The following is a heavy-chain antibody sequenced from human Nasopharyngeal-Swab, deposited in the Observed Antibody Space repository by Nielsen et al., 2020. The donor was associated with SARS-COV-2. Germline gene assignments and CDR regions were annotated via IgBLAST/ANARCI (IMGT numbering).Heavy chain of an antibody. CDR2: MNPNSGNT. D-gene: IGHD3-3*01. V-gene: IGHV1-8*01. Sequence: ASVKVSCKASGYTFTSYDINWVRQATGQGLEWMGWMNPNSGNTGYAQKFQGRVTMTRNTPISTAYMELSSLRSEDTAVYYCARLSNYDFWSGYYAYMDVWGKGTTVTVSS. CDR1: GYTFTSYD. CDR3: ARLSNYDFWSGYYAYMDV. J-gene: IGHJ6*03.